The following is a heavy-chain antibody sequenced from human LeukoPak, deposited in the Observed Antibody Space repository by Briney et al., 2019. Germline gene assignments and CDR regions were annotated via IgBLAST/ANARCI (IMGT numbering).Heavy chain of an antibody. D-gene: IGHD5-18*01. J-gene: IGHJ4*02. CDR2: INSDGSST. CDR3: ARDSSYGPRRYFDY. Sequence: PGGSLRLSRAASGFTFSSYWMHWVRQAPGKGLVWVSRINSDGSSTSYADSVKGRFTISRDNAKNTLYLQMNSLRAEATAVYYCARDSSYGPRRYFDYWGQGTLVTVSS. CDR1: GFTFSSYW. V-gene: IGHV3-74*01.